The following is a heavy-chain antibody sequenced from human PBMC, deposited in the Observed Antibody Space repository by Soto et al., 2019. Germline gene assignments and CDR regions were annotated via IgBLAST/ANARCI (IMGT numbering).Heavy chain of an antibody. Sequence: SETLSLTCRVSGSSVGTGAYYWSWIRQPPGKGLEWIGYTLSSGSPNYNPSLQSLQSRVTISVDTSRNQFSLRLTSVTAADTALYYCARHDYYHRTFDIWGQETLVTVSS. CDR3: ARHDYYHRTFDI. CDR2: TLSSGSP. J-gene: IGHJ3*02. V-gene: IGHV4-61*08. D-gene: IGHD3-9*01. CDR1: GSSVGTGAYY.